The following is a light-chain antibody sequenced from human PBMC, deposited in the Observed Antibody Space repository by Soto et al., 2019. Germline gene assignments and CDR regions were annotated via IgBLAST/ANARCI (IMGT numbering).Light chain of an antibody. CDR2: ASS. J-gene: IGKJ5*01. V-gene: IGKV3-20*01. CDR1: QSRGSNF. Sequence: EIVLTQSPGTLSLSPGDRATLSCKTSQSRGSNFLAWYQHKPGQAPRLLIYASSNRATGIPDRFSGNASGKDFTLTINRLEPEDFAVYYCQLYGISPHFGQGTRLEIK. CDR3: QLYGISPH.